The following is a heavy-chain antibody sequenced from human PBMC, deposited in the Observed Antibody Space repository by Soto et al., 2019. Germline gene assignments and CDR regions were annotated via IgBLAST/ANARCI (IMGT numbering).Heavy chain of an antibody. CDR2: SSNSGTFT. D-gene: IGHD1-1*01. J-gene: IGHJ4*02. V-gene: IGHV3-11*06. CDR3: ARSGDNYNLLDY. CDR1: GFTFSDYY. Sequence: GGSLRLSCEACGFTFSDYYMSWIRQAPGKGLEWIAYSSNSGTFTKYADSVKGRFSISRDNAKNSLYLQINNLSGEDTATYFCARSGDNYNLLDYWGQGTPVTVSS.